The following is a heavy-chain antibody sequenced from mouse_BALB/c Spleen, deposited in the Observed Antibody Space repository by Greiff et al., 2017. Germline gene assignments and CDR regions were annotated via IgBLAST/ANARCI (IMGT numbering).Heavy chain of an antibody. V-gene: IGHV1S127*01. CDR3: ARSGLAWFAY. CDR1: GYSFTSYW. Sequence: QVQLQQSGPQLVRPGASVKISCKASGYSFTSYWMHWVKQRPGQGLEWIGMIDPSDSETRLNQKFKDKATLTVDKSSSTAYMQLSSPTSEDSAVYYCARSGLAWFAYWGQGTLVTVSA. D-gene: IGHD3-3*01. J-gene: IGHJ3*01. CDR2: IDPSDSET.